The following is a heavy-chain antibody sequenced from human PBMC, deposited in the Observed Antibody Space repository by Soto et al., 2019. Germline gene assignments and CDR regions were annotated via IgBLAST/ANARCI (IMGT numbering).Heavy chain of an antibody. J-gene: IGHJ3*02. V-gene: IGHV3-49*04. D-gene: IGHD5-12*01. CDR1: GFTFGDYA. CDR3: TRDSVSGYGPLVDDFDI. CDR2: IRSKAYGGTT. Sequence: LRLSCTASGFTFGDYAMSWVRQAPGKGLEWVGFIRSKAYGGTTEYAASVKGRFTISRDDSKSIAYLQMNSLKTEDTAVYYCTRDSVSGYGPLVDDFDIWGQGTMVT.